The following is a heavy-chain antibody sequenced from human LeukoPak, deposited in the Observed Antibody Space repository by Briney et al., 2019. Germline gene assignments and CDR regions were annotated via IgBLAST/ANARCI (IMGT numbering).Heavy chain of an antibody. J-gene: IGHJ4*02. CDR1: GGSISSSSYY. Sequence: SETLPLTCTVSGGSISSSSYYWGWIRQPPGKGLEWIGSIYYSGSTYYNPSLKSRVTISVDTSKNQFSLKLSSVTAADTAVYYCARREAAAGKSLDYWGQGTLVTVSS. CDR2: IYYSGST. D-gene: IGHD6-13*01. CDR3: ARREAAAGKSLDY. V-gene: IGHV4-39*01.